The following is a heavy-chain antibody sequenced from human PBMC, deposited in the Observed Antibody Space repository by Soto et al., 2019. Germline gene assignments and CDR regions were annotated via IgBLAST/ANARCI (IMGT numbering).Heavy chain of an antibody. V-gene: IGHV3-11*05. CDR2: IGSSSSYT. CDR3: ARDADILTGSDAFDI. Sequence: PGGSLRLSCAASGFTFSDYYMSWIRQAPGKGLEWVSYIGSSSSYTNYADSVKGRFTISRDNAKNPLYLQMNSLRAEDTAVYYCARDADILTGSDAFDIWGQGTMVTVSS. J-gene: IGHJ3*02. D-gene: IGHD3-9*01. CDR1: GFTFSDYY.